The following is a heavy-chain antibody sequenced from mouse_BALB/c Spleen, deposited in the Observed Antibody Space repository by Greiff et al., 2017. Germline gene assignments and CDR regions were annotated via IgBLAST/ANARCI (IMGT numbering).Heavy chain of an antibody. V-gene: IGHV3-6*02. CDR1: GYSITSGYY. D-gene: IGHD1-2*01. CDR3: ARITTATAWFAY. J-gene: IGHJ3*01. Sequence: ESGPGLVKPSQSLSLTCSVTGYSITSGYYWNWIRQFPGNKLEWMGYISYDGSNNYNPSLKNRISITRDTSKNQFFLKLNSVTTEDTATYYCARITTATAWFAYWGQGTLVTVSA. CDR2: ISYDGSN.